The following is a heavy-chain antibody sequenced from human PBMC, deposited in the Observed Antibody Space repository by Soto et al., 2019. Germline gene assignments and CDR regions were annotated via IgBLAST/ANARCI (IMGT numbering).Heavy chain of an antibody. J-gene: IGHJ6*02. D-gene: IGHD3-16*01. V-gene: IGHV4-39*01. Sequence: SETLSLTCTVSGGSISSSSYYWGWIRQPPGKGLEWLGTFYYSGTTYYNPSLKSRVTISVDTSKNQFSLKLSSVTAADTAVYYCARHKDAGSDRGDMDVWGQGTTVT. CDR1: GGSISSSSYY. CDR3: ARHKDAGSDRGDMDV. CDR2: FYYSGTT.